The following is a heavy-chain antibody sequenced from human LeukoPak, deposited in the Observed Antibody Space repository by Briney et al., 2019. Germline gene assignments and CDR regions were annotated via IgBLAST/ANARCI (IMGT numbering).Heavy chain of an antibody. CDR2: INPNSGGT. Sequence: ASVKVSCKASGYTFTGYYMHWVRQAPGQGLEWMGQINPNSGGTNYAQKFQGRVTMTRDTSISTAYMELSRLRSDDTAVYYCARESINYYDSSGYFDYWGQGTLVTASS. J-gene: IGHJ4*02. V-gene: IGHV1-2*06. CDR1: GYTFTGYY. CDR3: ARESINYYDSSGYFDY. D-gene: IGHD3-22*01.